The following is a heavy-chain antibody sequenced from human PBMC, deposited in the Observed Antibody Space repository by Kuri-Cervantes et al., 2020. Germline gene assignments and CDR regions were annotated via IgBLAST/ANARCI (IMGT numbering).Heavy chain of an antibody. J-gene: IGHJ3*02. CDR2: IKQDGSEK. Sequence: GGSLRLSCAASGFTFSSYWMSWVRQAPGKGLEWVANIKQDGSEKYYVDSVKGRFTISRDNAKNSLYLQMNSLRAEDTAVYYYARWRIDIARGAFDIWGQGTMVTVSS. CDR1: GFTFSSYW. V-gene: IGHV3-7*01. D-gene: IGHD2-15*01. CDR3: ARWRIDIARGAFDI.